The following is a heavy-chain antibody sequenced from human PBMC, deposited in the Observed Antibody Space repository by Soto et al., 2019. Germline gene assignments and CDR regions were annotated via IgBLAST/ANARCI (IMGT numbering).Heavy chain of an antibody. CDR2: INHSGST. J-gene: IGHJ5*02. CDR1: GGSFSGYY. D-gene: IGHD2-15*01. Sequence: SETLSLTCAVYGGSFSGYYWSWIRQPPGKGLEWIGEINHSGSTNYNPSLKSRVTISVDTSKNQFSLKLSSVTAADTAVYYCAHRAIVGNWFDPWGQGTLVTVSS. CDR3: AHRAIVGNWFDP. V-gene: IGHV4-34*01.